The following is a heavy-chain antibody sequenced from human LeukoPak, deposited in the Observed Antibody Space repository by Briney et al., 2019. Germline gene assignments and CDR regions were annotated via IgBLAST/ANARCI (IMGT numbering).Heavy chain of an antibody. D-gene: IGHD3-10*01. J-gene: IGHJ5*02. CDR1: GGSISSYY. CDR2: IYYSGGT. Sequence: SETLSLTCTVSGGSISSYYWSWIRQPPGKGLEWIGYIYYSGGTNYNPSLKSRVTISVDTSKNQFSLNLRSVTAADTAVYYCARDSFGRDYNWFDPWGQGTLVTVSS. V-gene: IGHV4-59*01. CDR3: ARDSFGRDYNWFDP.